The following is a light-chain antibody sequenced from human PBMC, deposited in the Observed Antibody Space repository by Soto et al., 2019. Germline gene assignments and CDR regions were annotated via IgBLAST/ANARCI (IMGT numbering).Light chain of an antibody. CDR2: DVS. CDR1: SSDVGAYNY. J-gene: IGLJ1*01. V-gene: IGLV2-11*01. Sequence: QSALTQPRSVSGSPGQSVTFSCTGASSDVGAYNYVSWYQQHPGKAPKLMIYDVSTRPSGVPDRFSGSKSGTTASLTISGLQAEDEADYYCCSYAGSPYVFGTGTRSPS. CDR3: CSYAGSPYV.